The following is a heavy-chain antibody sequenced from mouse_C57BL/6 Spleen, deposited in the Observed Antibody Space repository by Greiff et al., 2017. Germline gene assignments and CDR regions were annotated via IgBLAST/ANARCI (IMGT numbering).Heavy chain of an antibody. CDR2: IDPSDSYT. D-gene: IGHD1-1*01. CDR1: GFNIKDYY. V-gene: IGHV1-50*01. J-gene: IGHJ2*01. CDR3: ARSFTTVVADY. Sequence: QVQLQQSGAELVRPGASVKLSCTASGFNIKDYYMHWVKQRPEQGLEWIGEIDPSDSYTNYNQKFKGKATLTVDTSSSTAYMQLSSLTSEDSAFYYCARSFTTVVADYWGQGTTLTVSA.